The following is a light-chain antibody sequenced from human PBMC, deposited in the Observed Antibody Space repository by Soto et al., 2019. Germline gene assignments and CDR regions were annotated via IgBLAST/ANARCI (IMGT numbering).Light chain of an antibody. CDR2: WAS. CDR1: QSVLYSSNNKNY. Sequence: DIVMTQSPDSLAVSLGERATINCKSSQSVLYSSNNKNYLAWYQQKPGQPPKLLIYWASTRESGVPDRFSGSGSGTDFTLTISSLQAEDGAVYYCQQYYSIPHTFGQGTKLEIK. V-gene: IGKV4-1*01. CDR3: QQYYSIPHT. J-gene: IGKJ2*01.